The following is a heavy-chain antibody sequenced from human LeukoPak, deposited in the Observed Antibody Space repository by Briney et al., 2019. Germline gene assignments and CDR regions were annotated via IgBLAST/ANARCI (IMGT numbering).Heavy chain of an antibody. Sequence: PGGSLRLSCAASGFTFDDYAMHWVRQAPGKGLEWVSGISGNSGSIGYADSVKGRFTISRDNAKNSLYLQMNSLRVEDTALYYCAKDWGYYYYYGMDVWGQGTTVTVSS. D-gene: IGHD7-27*01. CDR1: GFTFDDYA. CDR3: AKDWGYYYYYGMDV. CDR2: ISGNSGSI. V-gene: IGHV3-9*01. J-gene: IGHJ6*02.